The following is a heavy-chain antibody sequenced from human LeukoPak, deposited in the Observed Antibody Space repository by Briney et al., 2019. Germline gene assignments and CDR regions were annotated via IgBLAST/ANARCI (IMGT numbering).Heavy chain of an antibody. D-gene: IGHD6-19*01. CDR3: ARTGYSSGWYGIFSSRDYYYYYGMDV. CDR2: IYYSGST. CDR1: GGSISSYY. J-gene: IGHJ6*02. Sequence: SETLSLTCTVSGGSISSYYWSWIRQPPGKGLEWSGYIYYSGSTNYNPSLKSRVTISVDTSKNQFSLKLSSVTAADTAVYYCARTGYSSGWYGIFSSRDYYYYYGMDVWGQGTTVTVSS. V-gene: IGHV4-59*01.